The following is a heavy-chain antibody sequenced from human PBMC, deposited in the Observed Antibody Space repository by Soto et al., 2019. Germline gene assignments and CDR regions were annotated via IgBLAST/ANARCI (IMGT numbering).Heavy chain of an antibody. CDR1: GFTFSTST. V-gene: IGHV3-21*02. Sequence: EVQLVESGGGLVKPGGSLRLSCAASGFTFSTSTMNWVRQAPGQGLEWLSSISSTSTYTYYAASVRGRFTISRDNAKNSLYLQMNSLTAEDTAVYYCARVGSPVYCSGGFCPPPDYWGQGTLVTVSS. J-gene: IGHJ4*02. D-gene: IGHD2-15*01. CDR3: ARVGSPVYCSGGFCPPPDY. CDR2: ISSTSTYT.